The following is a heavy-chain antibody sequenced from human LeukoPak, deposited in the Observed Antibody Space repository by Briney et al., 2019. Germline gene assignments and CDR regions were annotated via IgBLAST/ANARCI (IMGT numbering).Heavy chain of an antibody. D-gene: IGHD3-3*01. Sequence: GGSLRLSCAASGFTFSSYAMHWVRQAPGKGLEWVAVISYDGSTQYYADSVKGRFTISRGSSKNSLYLQMNSLRAEDTAVYYCARHVLRFLEWYPFDYWGQGTLVTVSS. CDR3: ARHVLRFLEWYPFDY. J-gene: IGHJ4*02. CDR2: ISYDGSTQ. V-gene: IGHV3-30*03. CDR1: GFTFSSYA.